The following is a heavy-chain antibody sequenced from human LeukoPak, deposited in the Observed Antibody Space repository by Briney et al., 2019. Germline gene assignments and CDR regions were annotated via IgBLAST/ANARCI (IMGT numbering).Heavy chain of an antibody. J-gene: IGHJ4*02. V-gene: IGHV4-39*01. CDR3: ARPPYGDYLIFDS. Sequence: SETLSLTCTVSGDSISSTSYYWGWIRQPPGEGLEWIGNIYYSGSTYYNPSLKSRVTISIDTSKNQFSLSLNSVTAADTAVYYCARPPYGDYLIFDSWGQGTLVTVSS. CDR1: GDSISSTSYY. D-gene: IGHD4-17*01. CDR2: IYYSGST.